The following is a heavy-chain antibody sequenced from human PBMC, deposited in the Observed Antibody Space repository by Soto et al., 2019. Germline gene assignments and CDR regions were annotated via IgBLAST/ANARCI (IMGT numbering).Heavy chain of an antibody. J-gene: IGHJ1*01. CDR2: ISSSSIYI. Sequence: GGSLRLSGAASGFTFSSYSINWVRQAPGKGLEWVSSISSSSIYIYYADSVKGRFNISRDNAKNSLYLQMNSLRAEGTAVYYCARDDNLKTMCYWGQGTLVTVSS. D-gene: IGHD1-1*01. CDR3: ARDDNLKTMCY. V-gene: IGHV3-21*01. CDR1: GFTFSSYS.